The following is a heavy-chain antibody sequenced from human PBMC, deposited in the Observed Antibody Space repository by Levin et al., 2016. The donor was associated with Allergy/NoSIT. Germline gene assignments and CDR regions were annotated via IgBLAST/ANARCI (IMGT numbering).Heavy chain of an antibody. V-gene: IGHV4-34*01. Sequence: WIRQPPGKGLEWIGEINHSGSTNYNPSLKSRVTISVDTSKNQFSLKLSSVTAADTAVYYCARVPIFGVVITGRYYYMDVWGKGTTVTVSS. J-gene: IGHJ6*03. D-gene: IGHD3-3*01. CDR3: ARVPIFGVVITGRYYYMDV. CDR2: INHSGST.